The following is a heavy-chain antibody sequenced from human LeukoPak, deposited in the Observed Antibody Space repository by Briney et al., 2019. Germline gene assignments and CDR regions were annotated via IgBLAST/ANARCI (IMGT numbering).Heavy chain of an antibody. D-gene: IGHD5-24*01. Sequence: GGSLRLSCAATGFTFDDYTMHWVRQAPGKGLEWVSLISWDGGGTYYADSVKGRFTISRDNSKNSLYLQMNSLRTEDTALYYCAKDISSGDGPFDPWGQGTLVTVSS. J-gene: IGHJ5*02. CDR2: ISWDGGGT. CDR1: GFTFDDYT. V-gene: IGHV3-43*01. CDR3: AKDISSGDGPFDP.